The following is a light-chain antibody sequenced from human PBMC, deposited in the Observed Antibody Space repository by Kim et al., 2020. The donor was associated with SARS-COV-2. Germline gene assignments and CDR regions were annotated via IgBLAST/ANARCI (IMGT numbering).Light chain of an antibody. CDR1: ESGSGAN. Sequence: SLGGRATPSRGASESGSGANIASDQHRTGDGPRGVIYGVYSRATGVPDRCRGSGAGTDFTLTISGLEPEEFAVYYCQQYSSTPVTFGGGTKGDIK. CDR2: GVY. J-gene: IGKJ4*01. V-gene: IGKV3-20*01. CDR3: QQYSSTPVT.